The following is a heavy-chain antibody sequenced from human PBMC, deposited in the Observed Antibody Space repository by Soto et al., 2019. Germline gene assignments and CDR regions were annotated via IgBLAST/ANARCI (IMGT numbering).Heavy chain of an antibody. D-gene: IGHD7-27*01. CDR1: GGSISNHY. CDR3: ARSNWYSEY. J-gene: IGHJ4*02. V-gene: IGHV4-59*11. CDR2: IYYNGNT. Sequence: QVQLQESGPGLVKPSETLSLTYTVSGGSISNHYWSWIRQPPGKGLEWIGYIYYNGNTNYNPSLKSRVTMSVDTSKNQFSLKLSSVTAADTAVYYCARSNWYSEYWGQGTLVTVSS.